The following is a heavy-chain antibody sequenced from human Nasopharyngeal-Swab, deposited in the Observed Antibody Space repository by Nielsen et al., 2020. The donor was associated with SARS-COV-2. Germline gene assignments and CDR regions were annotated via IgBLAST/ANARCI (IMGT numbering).Heavy chain of an antibody. J-gene: IGHJ4*02. CDR2: ISAYNGNT. CDR3: ARDYYDSSGYYVFDY. D-gene: IGHD3-22*01. Sequence: ASVKVSCTASGYMFTSYGVSWVRQAPGQGLEWMGWISAYNGNTNYAQKLQGRVTMTTDTSTSTAYMELRSLRSDDTAVYYCARDYYDSSGYYVFDYWGQGTLVTVSS. CDR1: GYMFTSYG. V-gene: IGHV1-18*01.